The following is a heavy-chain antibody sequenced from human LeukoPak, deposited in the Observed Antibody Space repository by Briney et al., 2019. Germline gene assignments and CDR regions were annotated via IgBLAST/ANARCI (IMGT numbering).Heavy chain of an antibody. Sequence: GGSLRLSCAASGFTFSTYWMHWVRQAPGKGLVWVSRINSDGSSTTYADSVKGRFTISRDDAKSTLYLQMNSLRAEDTAVYYCARAMVIRGVILDYWGQGTLVTVSS. J-gene: IGHJ4*02. CDR2: INSDGSST. CDR1: GFTFSTYW. D-gene: IGHD3-10*01. V-gene: IGHV3-74*01. CDR3: ARAMVIRGVILDY.